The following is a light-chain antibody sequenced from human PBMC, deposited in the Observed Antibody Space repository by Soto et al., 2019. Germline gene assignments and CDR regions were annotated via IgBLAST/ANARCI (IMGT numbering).Light chain of an antibody. J-gene: IGLJ2*01. CDR2: DVS. V-gene: IGLV2-11*01. CDR3: CSYAGSYTLV. CDR1: SSDVGGYNY. Sequence: QSVLTQPRSVSGSPGQSVTISCTGTSSDVGGYNYVSWYQQHPGKAPKLMIYDVSKRPSGVPDRFSGSKSGNTASLTISGLQAEDEADCYCCSYAGSYTLVFGGGTQLTVL.